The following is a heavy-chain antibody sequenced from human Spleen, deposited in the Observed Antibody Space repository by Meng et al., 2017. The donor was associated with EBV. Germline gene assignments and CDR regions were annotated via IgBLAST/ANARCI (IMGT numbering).Heavy chain of an antibody. V-gene: IGHV1-3*01. Sequence: VQFGNWGAEGKKPGALMQVSCKASGYTFTSLAVHWVRQAPGQRLEWMGRINVANGITKYSQKFQGRVTITRDTSANTVSMELNSLKSEDTAVFYCARDMSGSNGFDYWGQGTLVTVSS. CDR2: INVANGIT. CDR3: ARDMSGSNGFDY. CDR1: GYTFTSLA. D-gene: IGHD5-12*01. J-gene: IGHJ4*02.